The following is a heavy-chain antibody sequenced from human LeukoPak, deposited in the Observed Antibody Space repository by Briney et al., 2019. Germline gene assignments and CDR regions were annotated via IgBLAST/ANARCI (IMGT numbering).Heavy chain of an antibody. D-gene: IGHD4-17*01. J-gene: IGHJ2*01. Sequence: GGALTVSYAASGFTCSDYYMSWIRQAPGKGQEWVSCISSSGFTIYYADSLKGRFTISRDNAKKSLYLQMDSLRVDDTALYYCAREVTMLTSDYYFDLWGRGTLVTVSS. V-gene: IGHV3-11*04. CDR2: ISSSGFTI. CDR1: GFTCSDYY. CDR3: AREVTMLTSDYYFDL.